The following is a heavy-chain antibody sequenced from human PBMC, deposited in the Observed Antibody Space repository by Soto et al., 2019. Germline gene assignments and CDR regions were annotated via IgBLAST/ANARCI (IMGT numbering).Heavy chain of an antibody. V-gene: IGHV4-39*01. CDR1: GGSISSSSYY. CDR3: ARLELRFYFDY. J-gene: IGHJ4*02. CDR2: IYYSGST. Sequence: PSESLSLTCTVSGGSISSSSYYWGWIRQPPGKGLEWIGSIYYSGSTYYNPSLKSRVTISVDTSKNQFSLKLSSVTAADTAVYYCARLELRFYFDYWGQGTLVTVSS. D-gene: IGHD3-3*01.